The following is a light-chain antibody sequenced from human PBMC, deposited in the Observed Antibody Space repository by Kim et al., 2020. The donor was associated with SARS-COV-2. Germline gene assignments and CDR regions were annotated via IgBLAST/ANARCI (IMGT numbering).Light chain of an antibody. CDR2: AVP. J-gene: IGKJ2*01. V-gene: IGKV3-20*01. Sequence: SVSQGDRVPLSSRATESDSNSHFARYQQNPGQAPRLLINAVPNRATGIPDRFIGSGSGTDFTLTLRRLEPEDFAMYYCQQYDGAYTFGQGTKLEI. CDR3: QQYDGAYT. CDR1: ESDSNSH.